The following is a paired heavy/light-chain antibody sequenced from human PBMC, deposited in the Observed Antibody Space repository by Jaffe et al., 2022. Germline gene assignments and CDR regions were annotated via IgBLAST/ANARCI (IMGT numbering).Heavy chain of an antibody. V-gene: IGHV3-74*01. J-gene: IGHJ4*02. CDR1: GFTFSTYW. CDR3: LRDWHGEVY. D-gene: IGHD4-17*01. Sequence: EVQLVESGGGLVQPGGSLRLSCAASGFTFSTYWMHWVRQVPGKGLVWVARIDNDGSSTAYADSVKGRFTVSRDNAENTLYLQMNSLRVEDTAIYYCLRDWHGEVYWGQGTLVTVSS. CDR2: IDNDGSST.
Light chain of an antibody. CDR2: LNSDGSH. J-gene: IGLJ2*01. Sequence: QLVLTQSPSASASLGASVKLTCTLSSGHSDYAITWHQQQPEKGPRYLMKLNSDGSHTKGDGIPDRFSVSSSGAERYLTISSLQSEDEADYYCQTWVSGTQGIFGGGTKVTVL. V-gene: IGLV4-69*01. CDR3: QTWVSGTQGI. CDR1: SGHSDYA.